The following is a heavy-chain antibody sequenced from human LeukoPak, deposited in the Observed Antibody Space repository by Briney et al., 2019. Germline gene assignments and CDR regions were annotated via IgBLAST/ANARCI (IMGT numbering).Heavy chain of an antibody. CDR2: ISYDGSNK. Sequence: GGSLRLSCAASGFTFSSYAMHWVRQAPGKGLEWVVVISYDGSNKYYADSVKGRFTISRDNSKNTLYLQMNSLRAEDTAVYYCARDRVLSSSWQGNGYYYGMDVWGKGTTVTVSS. D-gene: IGHD6-13*01. CDR3: ARDRVLSSSWQGNGYYYGMDV. V-gene: IGHV3-30*04. J-gene: IGHJ6*04. CDR1: GFTFSSYA.